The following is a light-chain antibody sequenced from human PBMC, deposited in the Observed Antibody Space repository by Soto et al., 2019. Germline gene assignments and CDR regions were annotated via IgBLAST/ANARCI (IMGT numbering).Light chain of an antibody. J-gene: IGLJ2*01. CDR1: NSDVGAYNF. CDR2: EVS. CDR3: SSFAGSNNFV. V-gene: IGLV2-8*01. Sequence: QSALTQPPSASGSPGQSVTISCTGTNSDVGAYNFVSWYQQHPGKAPKLMISEVSKRPSGVPDRFSGSKSGNTASLTVSGLQAEDEADYYCSSFAGSNNFVFGGGTKLTVL.